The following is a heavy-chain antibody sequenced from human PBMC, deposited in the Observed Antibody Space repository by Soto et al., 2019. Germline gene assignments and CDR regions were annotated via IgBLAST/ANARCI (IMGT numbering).Heavy chain of an antibody. CDR1: GFTFSSYA. CDR2: ISGSGGST. CDR3: AKEGYSSGWYYSYYMDV. D-gene: IGHD6-19*01. Sequence: GGSLRLSCAASGFTFSSYAMSWVRQAPGKGLEWVSAISGSGGSTYYADSVKGRFTISRDNSKNTLYLQMNSLRAEDTAVYYCAKEGYSSGWYYSYYMDVRGKGPTVTVSS. V-gene: IGHV3-23*01. J-gene: IGHJ6*03.